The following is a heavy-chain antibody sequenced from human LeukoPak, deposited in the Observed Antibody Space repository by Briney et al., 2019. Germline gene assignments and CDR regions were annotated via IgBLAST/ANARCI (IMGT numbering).Heavy chain of an antibody. CDR2: IIPIFGTA. CDR1: GGTFSSYA. V-gene: IGHV1-69*06. D-gene: IGHD2-21*01. CDR3: ARDKGGVVHDAFDI. J-gene: IGHJ3*02. Sequence: SVKVSCKASGGTFSSYAISWVRQAPGQGLEWMGGIIPIFGTANYAQKFQGRVTITADKSTSTAYMELSSLRSEDTAVYYCARDKGGVVHDAFDIWGQGTMVTVSS.